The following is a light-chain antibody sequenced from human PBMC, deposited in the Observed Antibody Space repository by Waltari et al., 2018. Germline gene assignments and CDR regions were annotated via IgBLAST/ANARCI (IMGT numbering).Light chain of an antibody. CDR3: QQRKDWPRS. CDR2: DVS. V-gene: IGKV3-11*01. CDR1: QSVSSY. Sequence: EIVLTQSPATLSLSPGETATLSCRASQSVSSYLAWDQQKPGQAPRLLIYDVSNRATGIPARFSGSGSGVDFTLTISSLEPEDFAVYYCQQRKDWPRSFGQGTKVEIK. J-gene: IGKJ2*03.